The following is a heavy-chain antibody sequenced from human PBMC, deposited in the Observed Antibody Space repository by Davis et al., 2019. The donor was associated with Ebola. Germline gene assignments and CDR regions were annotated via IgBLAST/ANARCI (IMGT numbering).Heavy chain of an antibody. CDR3: ARGDYGPSAFDI. J-gene: IGHJ3*02. Sequence: AASVKVSCKAVGDTLTSYAMTWVRQAPGQGLEWMGRIIPVLGIANYAQKFQGRVTITADKSTSTAYMELSSLRSEDTAVYYCARGDYGPSAFDIWGQGTMVTVSS. V-gene: IGHV1-69*04. D-gene: IGHD4-17*01. CDR1: GDTLTSYA. CDR2: IIPVLGIA.